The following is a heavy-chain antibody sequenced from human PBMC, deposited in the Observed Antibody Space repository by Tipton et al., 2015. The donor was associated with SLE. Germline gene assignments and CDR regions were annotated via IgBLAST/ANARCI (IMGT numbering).Heavy chain of an antibody. D-gene: IGHD6-13*01. Sequence: QLVQSGPEVKKPGASVKVSCKASGYTFTGYYMHWVRQAPGQGLEWMGWINPNSGGTNYAQKFQGRVTMTRDTSISTAYMELSRLRSDDTAVYYCAREKGIAAAGNMDVWGKGTTVTVSS. J-gene: IGHJ6*03. CDR3: AREKGIAAAGNMDV. V-gene: IGHV1-2*02. CDR1: GYTFTGYY. CDR2: INPNSGGT.